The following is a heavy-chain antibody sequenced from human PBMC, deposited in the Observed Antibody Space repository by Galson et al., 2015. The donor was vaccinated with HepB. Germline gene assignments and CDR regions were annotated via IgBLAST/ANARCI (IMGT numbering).Heavy chain of an antibody. CDR3: AKGNVADPYYFDY. V-gene: IGHV3-23*01. Sequence: SLRLSCAASGFTFSSYAMSWVRQAPGKGLEWVSAISGSGGSTYYADSVQGRFTISRDNSKNTLYLQMNSLRAEDTAVYYCAKGNVADPYYFDYWGQGTLVTVSS. CDR1: GFTFSSYA. J-gene: IGHJ4*02. CDR2: ISGSGGST.